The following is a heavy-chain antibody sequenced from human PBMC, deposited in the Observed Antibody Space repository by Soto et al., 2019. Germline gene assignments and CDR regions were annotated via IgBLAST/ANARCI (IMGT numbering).Heavy chain of an antibody. CDR2: IYYSGST. J-gene: IGHJ3*02. CDR1: GGSISSYY. CDR3: ARLPPGGAFDI. V-gene: IGHV4-59*01. D-gene: IGHD1-26*01. Sequence: ASETLSLTCTVSGGSISSYYRSWIRQPPGKELEWIGYIYYSGSTNYNPSLKSRVTISVDTSKNQFSLKLSSVTAADTAVYYCARLPPGGAFDIWGQGTMVTVSS.